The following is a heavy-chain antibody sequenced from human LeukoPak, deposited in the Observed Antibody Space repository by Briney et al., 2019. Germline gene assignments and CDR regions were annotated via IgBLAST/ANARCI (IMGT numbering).Heavy chain of an antibody. J-gene: IGHJ6*03. CDR1: GFTFNSYW. CDR3: ARRYSDSSGYPTFYYYYYMDV. CDR2: IKQDVNEK. Sequence: GGSLRLSCAASGFTFNSYWMSWVRQAPGKGLEWVANIKQDVNEKYYVDSVKGRFTISRDNAKNSLYLQMNSLRAEDTAVYYCARRYSDSSGYPTFYYYYYMDVWGKGTTVTVSS. D-gene: IGHD3-22*01. V-gene: IGHV3-7*01.